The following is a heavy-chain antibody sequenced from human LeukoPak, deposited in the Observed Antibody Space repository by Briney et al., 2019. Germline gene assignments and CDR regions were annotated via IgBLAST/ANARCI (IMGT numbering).Heavy chain of an antibody. CDR3: ARQGYHDAFDI. CDR1: GGSISSSSYY. CDR2: IYYSGST. Sequence: SVTLSLTCTVSGGSISSSSYYWGWIRQPPGKGLEWIGSIYYSGSTYYNPSLKSRVTISVDTSKNQFSLKLSSVTAADTAVYYCARQGYHDAFDIWGQGTMVTVSS. D-gene: IGHD3-16*02. V-gene: IGHV4-39*01. J-gene: IGHJ3*02.